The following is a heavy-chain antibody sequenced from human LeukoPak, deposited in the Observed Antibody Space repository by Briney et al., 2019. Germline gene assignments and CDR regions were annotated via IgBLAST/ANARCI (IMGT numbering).Heavy chain of an antibody. CDR1: GYTFTGPY. CDR2: INPNSGGT. CDR3: ARVEYCTKGVCINFDL. J-gene: IGHJ4*02. D-gene: IGHD2-8*01. V-gene: IGHV1-2*02. Sequence: ASVKVSCKASGYTFTGPYIHWMRQAPGQGLDWMGWINPNSGGTKYAQKFQGRVTVTRDTSTSTAYMELSGLRADDTAAYYCARVEYCTKGVCINFDLWGQGTLVTVSS.